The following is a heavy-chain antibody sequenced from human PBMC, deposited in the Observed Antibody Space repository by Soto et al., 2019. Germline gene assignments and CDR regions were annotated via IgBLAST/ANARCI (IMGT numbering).Heavy chain of an antibody. D-gene: IGHD2-2*01. J-gene: IGHJ5*02. CDR3: ASSTGGSFRPTIWFDP. Sequence: QVQLQESGPGLVKPSQTLSLTCTVSGGSISSGGYYWSWIRQHPGKGLEWIGYIYYSGSTYYNPSLKSRVTISVDTSKNQFSLKLSSVTAADTAVYYCASSTGGSFRPTIWFDPWGQGTLVTVSS. CDR1: GGSISSGGYY. CDR2: IYYSGST. V-gene: IGHV4-31*03.